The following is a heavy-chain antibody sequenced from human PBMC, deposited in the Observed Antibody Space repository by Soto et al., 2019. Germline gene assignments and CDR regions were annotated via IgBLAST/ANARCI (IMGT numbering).Heavy chain of an antibody. D-gene: IGHD6-13*01. J-gene: IGHJ4*02. V-gene: IGHV3-21*01. CDR2: ISSSSTYI. Sequence: EVQLVESGGGLVKPGGSLRLSCAASGFTFSYYSMNWVRQAPGKGLEWVSSISSSSTYINYADALKGRFSVSRDNSNNSLFLFMNSLRAEDTAVYYCARGHGTGLYGCSWSPRYWGQGTLVTVSS. CDR1: GFTFSYYS. CDR3: ARGHGTGLYGCSWSPRY.